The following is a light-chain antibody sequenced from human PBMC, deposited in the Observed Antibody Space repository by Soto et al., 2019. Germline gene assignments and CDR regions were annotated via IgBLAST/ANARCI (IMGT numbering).Light chain of an antibody. CDR2: GSS. CDR1: SSNLGAGHD. V-gene: IGLV1-40*01. J-gene: IGLJ2*01. CDR3: QPYDSRLSGVV. Sequence: QSVLTQPPSVSGAPGQRVTISCTGSSSNLGAGHDVYWYQQLPGTAPKFLIYGSSHRPSGVPDRFSGSKSDTSASLAITGLQAEDEADYYCQPYDSRLSGVVFGGGTKLTVL.